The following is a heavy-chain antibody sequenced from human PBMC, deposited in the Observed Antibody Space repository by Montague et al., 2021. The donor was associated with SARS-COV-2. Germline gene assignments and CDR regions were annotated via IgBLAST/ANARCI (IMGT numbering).Heavy chain of an antibody. Sequence: SETLSLTCTVSGGLELRRRSEEHTSELQSPLKFVCCLYYEENTKYNPSLQSRVTISIDTSENQFSLRLNSVTAADTAVYFCARGWAFDPWGQGRLVTVSS. CDR3: ARGWAFDP. CDR2: LYYEENT. D-gene: IGHD6-19*01. J-gene: IGHJ3*01. V-gene: IGHV4-59*08. CDR1: GGLELRRR.